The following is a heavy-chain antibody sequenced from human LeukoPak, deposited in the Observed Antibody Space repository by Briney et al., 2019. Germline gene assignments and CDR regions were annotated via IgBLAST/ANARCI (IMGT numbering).Heavy chain of an antibody. V-gene: IGHV4-39*07. D-gene: IGHD4-17*01. CDR2: IYYSGST. Sequence: SQTLSLTCTVSGGSISSGGYYWGWIRQPPGKGLEWIGSIYYSGSTFYNPSLQSRVTISVDTSRNQFSLRLSSVTAADTAVYYCARDSQGATVTQTLHYFNYWGQGTLVTVSS. CDR1: GGSISSGGYY. J-gene: IGHJ4*02. CDR3: ARDSQGATVTQTLHYFNY.